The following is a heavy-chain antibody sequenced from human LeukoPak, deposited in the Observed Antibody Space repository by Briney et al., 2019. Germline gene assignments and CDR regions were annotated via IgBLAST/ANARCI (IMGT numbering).Heavy chain of an antibody. CDR1: GRSFSGYY. V-gene: IGHV4-34*01. Sequence: NASETLSLTCAVYGRSFSGYYWSWIPQPPGRGLEWIGEIYHSGSPNHNPPLKSRVTLSQDTSQNQFSPTLRYLNASGTASYFCARDSSGWYSLGDFDYWGEGTLVTVSS. CDR2: IYHSGSP. CDR3: ARDSSGWYSLGDFDY. J-gene: IGHJ4*02. D-gene: IGHD6-19*01.